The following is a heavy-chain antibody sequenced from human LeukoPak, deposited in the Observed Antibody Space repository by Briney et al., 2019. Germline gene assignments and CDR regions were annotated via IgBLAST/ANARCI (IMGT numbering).Heavy chain of an antibody. J-gene: IGHJ4*02. CDR1: GFTFGDYA. Sequence: GRSLRLSCTTSGFTFGDYAMSWFRQAPGKGLEWISFIKSKAYGGTTEYAASVRGRFTISRDDSKSIAYLQMNSLKTEDTAMYYCTRVLDHDYVWGRYWGQGNPVTVSS. V-gene: IGHV3-49*03. CDR2: IKSKAYGGTT. CDR3: TRVLDHDYVWGRY. D-gene: IGHD3-16*01.